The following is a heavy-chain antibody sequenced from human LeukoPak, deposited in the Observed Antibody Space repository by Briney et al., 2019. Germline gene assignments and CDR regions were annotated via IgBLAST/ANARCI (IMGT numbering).Heavy chain of an antibody. V-gene: IGHV2-5*02. CDR3: AHRGGFDSSGYYFAY. CDR2: IYWDDDK. D-gene: IGHD3-22*01. Sequence: SGPTLVKPTQTLTLTCTFSGFSLRTSGVGVGWIRQPPGKALEWLALIYWDDDKRYSPSLKSRLTITKDTSKNQVVLTVTNMDPVDTATYYCAHRGGFDSSGYYFAYWGQGTLVTVSS. J-gene: IGHJ4*02. CDR1: GFSLRTSGVG.